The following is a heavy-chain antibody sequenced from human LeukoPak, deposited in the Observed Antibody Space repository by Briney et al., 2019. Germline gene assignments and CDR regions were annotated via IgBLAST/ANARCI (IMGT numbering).Heavy chain of an antibody. J-gene: IGHJ4*02. CDR2: ISSNGGST. CDR1: GFTFSVSV. V-gene: IGHV3-64*01. D-gene: IGHD3-10*01. Sequence: GGSLRLSCAASGFTFSVSVMHWVRQAPGKGLEYVLVISSNGGSTSYANSVKGRFTISRDNSKNTLYLQMGSLRAEDMAVYYCARDLSGGGLDYWGQGTLVTVSS. CDR3: ARDLSGGGLDY.